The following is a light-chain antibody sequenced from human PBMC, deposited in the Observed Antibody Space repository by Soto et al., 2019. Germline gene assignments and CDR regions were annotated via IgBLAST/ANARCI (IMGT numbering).Light chain of an antibody. V-gene: IGKV3-11*01. Sequence: ESVLTQSPATLSLSPGERATLSCRASPSVSNSLAWYQHKPGQAPRLLIYDASNRATGVPTRFSGSGSGTDFTLTISSLEPEDFAVYYCQQYGDSVFTFGPGTKVEIK. CDR2: DAS. CDR3: QQYGDSVFT. J-gene: IGKJ3*01. CDR1: PSVSNS.